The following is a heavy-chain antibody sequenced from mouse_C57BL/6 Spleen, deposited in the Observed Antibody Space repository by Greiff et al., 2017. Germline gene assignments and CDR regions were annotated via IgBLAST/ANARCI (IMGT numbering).Heavy chain of an antibody. CDR1: GYTFTSYW. D-gene: IGHD2-2*01. CDR3: ARGMVTTWEPPFAY. CDR2: IHPNSGST. V-gene: IGHV1-64*01. J-gene: IGHJ3*01. Sequence: QVQLKQPGAELVKPGASVKLSCKASGYTFTSYWMHWVKQRPGQGLEWIGMIHPNSGSTNYNEKFKSKATLTVDKSSSTAYMQLSSLTSEDSAVYYCARGMVTTWEPPFAYWGQGTLVTVSA.